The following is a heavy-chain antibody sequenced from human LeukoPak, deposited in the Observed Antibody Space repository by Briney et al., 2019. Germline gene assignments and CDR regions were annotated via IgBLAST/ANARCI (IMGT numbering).Heavy chain of an antibody. Sequence: SETLSLTCAVYGGSFSGYYWSWIRQPPGKGLEWIGEINHSGSTNYNPSLKSRVTISVDTSKNQFSLKLSSVTAADTAVYYCARLTGDYSGSYSHSLDYWGQGTLVTVSS. J-gene: IGHJ4*02. D-gene: IGHD3-10*01. CDR3: ARLTGDYSGSYSHSLDY. CDR1: GGSFSGYY. V-gene: IGHV4-34*01. CDR2: INHSGST.